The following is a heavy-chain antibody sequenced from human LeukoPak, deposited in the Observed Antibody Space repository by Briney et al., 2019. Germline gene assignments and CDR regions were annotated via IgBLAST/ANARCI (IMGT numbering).Heavy chain of an antibody. Sequence: SGPTLVNPTQTLTLTCTFSGFSLSTCGVGVGWIRQPPGKALEWLALIYWNDDKRYSPSLKSRLTITKDTSKNQVVLTMTNMDPVDTAIYYCAHLHSSGYSKVFDYWGQGTLVTVSS. CDR1: GFSLSTCGVG. CDR3: AHLHSSGYSKVFDY. CDR2: IYWNDDK. J-gene: IGHJ4*02. V-gene: IGHV2-5*01. D-gene: IGHD3-22*01.